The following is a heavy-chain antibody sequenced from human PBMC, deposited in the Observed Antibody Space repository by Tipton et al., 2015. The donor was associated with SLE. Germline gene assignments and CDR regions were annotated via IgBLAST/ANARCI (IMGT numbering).Heavy chain of an antibody. CDR1: GGSFSGYY. CDR3: AGAAPGVQGVNDAFDI. J-gene: IGHJ3*02. V-gene: IGHV4-34*01. CDR2: INHSGST. D-gene: IGHD3-10*01. Sequence: TLSLTCAVYGGSFSGYYWSWIRQPPGKGLEWIGEINHSGSTNYNPSLRSRVTISVDTSKNQFSLKLSSVTAADTAVYYCAGAAPGVQGVNDAFDIWCQGTMVTVSS.